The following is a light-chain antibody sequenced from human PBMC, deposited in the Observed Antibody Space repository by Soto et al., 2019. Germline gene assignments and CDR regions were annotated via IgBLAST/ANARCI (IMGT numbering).Light chain of an antibody. CDR2: KAS. CDR1: QSISSW. CDR3: QQYNSYPWT. V-gene: IGKV1-5*03. Sequence: IQVTQSASTLSASVGDRVTITWRASQSISSWLAWYQQKPGKAPKLLIYKASTLEGGVPPNFSGSGSGTEFTLTISSLQPEDFATYYCQQYNSYPWTFGQGTKVDI. J-gene: IGKJ1*01.